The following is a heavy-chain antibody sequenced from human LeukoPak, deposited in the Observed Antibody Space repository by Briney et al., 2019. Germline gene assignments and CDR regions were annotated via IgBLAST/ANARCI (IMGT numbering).Heavy chain of an antibody. Sequence: ASVKVSCKASGYTFTSYYMHWVRQAPGQGLEWMGLINPSGGSTSYAQKFQGRVTMTRDTSTSTVYMELSSLRSEDTAVYYCARGPLRSGYYYVGDYWGQGTLVTVSS. CDR2: INPSGGST. CDR3: ARGPLRSGYYYVGDY. V-gene: IGHV1-46*01. CDR1: GYTFTSYY. D-gene: IGHD3-22*01. J-gene: IGHJ4*02.